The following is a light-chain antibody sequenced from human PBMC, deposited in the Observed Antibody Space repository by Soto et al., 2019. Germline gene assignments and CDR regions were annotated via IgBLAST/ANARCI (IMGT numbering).Light chain of an antibody. V-gene: IGKV1-5*01. Sequence: IKMTQSASTLSASVGDRVTITCRASQSISSWLAWYQQKPGKAPKLLIYDASSLESGVPSRFSGSGSGTEFTLTISSLQPDDFATYYCQQYNSYSGTFGQGTKVDIK. CDR1: QSISSW. CDR2: DAS. J-gene: IGKJ1*01. CDR3: QQYNSYSGT.